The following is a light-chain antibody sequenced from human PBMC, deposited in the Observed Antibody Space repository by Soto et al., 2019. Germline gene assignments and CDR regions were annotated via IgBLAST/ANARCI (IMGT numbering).Light chain of an antibody. V-gene: IGKV3-20*01. J-gene: IGKJ4*01. CDR3: QQDGRSPRT. Sequence: EIVLTQSPGTVSLSPGERATLSCRARRTVSGSYVSWYRQKPGQAPRLLIDDASSRATGIPDRFSGSGSVTDFTFPISGLELEDFALYSCQQDGRSPRTLGGGTKVDIK. CDR1: RTVSGSY. CDR2: DAS.